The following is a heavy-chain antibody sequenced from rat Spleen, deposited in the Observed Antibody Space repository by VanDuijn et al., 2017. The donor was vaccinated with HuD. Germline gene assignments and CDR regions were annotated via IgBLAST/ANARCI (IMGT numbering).Heavy chain of an antibody. Sequence: VQLKESGPGLVQPSQTLSLTCTVPGFSLTDYSVHWVPQPPGKGLEWMGVMWTDGSTAYNSALKSRLSISRDTSKSQVFLKMNNLQTEDTAMYFCASQYYYDGYYRDYWGQGVMVTVSS. CDR1: GFSLTDYS. D-gene: IGHD1-12*03. V-gene: IGHV2S63*01. J-gene: IGHJ2*01. CDR2: MWTDGST. CDR3: ASQYYYDGYYRDY.